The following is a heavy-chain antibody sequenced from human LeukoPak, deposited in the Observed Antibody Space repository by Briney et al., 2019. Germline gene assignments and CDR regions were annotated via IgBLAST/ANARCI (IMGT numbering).Heavy chain of an antibody. CDR3: TRGHWGLQA. Sequence: SETLSLTCTVSGASVTDYYWSWIRQSPGKGLEWISYIHHSGNSDYNPSLRSRVTTSLDTSKNQFSLNLISVTAADTAVYYCTRGHWGLQAWSQGTLVTVSS. D-gene: IGHD7-27*01. CDR2: IHHSGNS. V-gene: IGHV4-59*02. J-gene: IGHJ5*02. CDR1: GASVTDYY.